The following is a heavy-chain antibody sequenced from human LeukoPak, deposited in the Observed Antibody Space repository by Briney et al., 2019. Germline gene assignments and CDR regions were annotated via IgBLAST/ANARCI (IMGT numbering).Heavy chain of an antibody. CDR1: GYTFTNHY. CDR3: AKSEVGAISWVH. Sequence: ASVKVSCKASGYTFTNHYTHWVRKAPGQGLEWMGIINPSGGSTSYAQKFQGRVTMTRDTSTSTVSMELSSLRSEDTAVYYCAKSEVGAISWVHWGQGTLVIVSS. V-gene: IGHV1-46*01. J-gene: IGHJ4*02. CDR2: INPSGGST. D-gene: IGHD1-26*01.